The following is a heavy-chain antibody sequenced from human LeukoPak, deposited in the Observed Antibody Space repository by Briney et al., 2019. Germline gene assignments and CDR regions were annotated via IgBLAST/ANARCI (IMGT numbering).Heavy chain of an antibody. Sequence: ASVKVSCKASGYTFTSYGISWVRQAPGQGLEWMGWISAYNGNTNYAQKLQGRVTITTDTSTSTAYMELRSLRSDDTAVYYCARGYCSSTSCYLDYWGQGTLVTVSS. CDR3: ARGYCSSTSCYLDY. CDR2: ISAYNGNT. J-gene: IGHJ4*02. D-gene: IGHD2-2*01. CDR1: GYTFTSYG. V-gene: IGHV1-18*01.